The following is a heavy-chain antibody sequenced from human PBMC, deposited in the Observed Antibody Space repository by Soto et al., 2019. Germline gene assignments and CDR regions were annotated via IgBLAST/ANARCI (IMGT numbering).Heavy chain of an antibody. Sequence: PGGSLRLSCAASGFTFGIYAMSWVRQAPGKGLEWVSAISGSGGSTYYADSVKGRFTISRDNSKNTLYLQMNSLRAEDTAVYYCAKRGITGTTRLSKDAVYYYYGMDFWGQGTTVTVSS. J-gene: IGHJ6*02. D-gene: IGHD1-7*01. CDR3: AKRGITGTTRLSKDAVYYYYGMDF. CDR2: ISGSGGST. CDR1: GFTFGIYA. V-gene: IGHV3-23*01.